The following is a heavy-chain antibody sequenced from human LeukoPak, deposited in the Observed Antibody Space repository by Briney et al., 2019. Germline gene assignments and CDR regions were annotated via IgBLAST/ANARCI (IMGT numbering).Heavy chain of an antibody. CDR2: ISYDGSNK. CDR3: ARGPEASNYYDSTLAPRPLVF. J-gene: IGHJ4*02. V-gene: IGHV3-30-3*01. CDR1: GFTFSSYA. D-gene: IGHD3-22*01. Sequence: GGSLRLSCAASGFTFSSYAMHWVRQAPGKGLEWVAVISYDGSNKYYADSVKGRFSISRDNSKNTLYLQMNSLRAEDTAVYYCARGPEASNYYDSTLAPRPLVFWGQGTLVTVSS.